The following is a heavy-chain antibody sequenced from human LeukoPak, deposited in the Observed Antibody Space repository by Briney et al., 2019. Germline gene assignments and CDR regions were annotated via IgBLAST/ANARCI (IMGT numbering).Heavy chain of an antibody. Sequence: VASVKVSCKASGYTFTGYYMHWVRQAPGQGLEWMGWINPNSGGTKYAQNFQGRVTMTRDTSISTAYMELSSLRSDDTAVYYCARDGSGSAFDIWGQGTVVTVSS. CDR3: ARDGSGSAFDI. V-gene: IGHV1-2*02. J-gene: IGHJ3*02. D-gene: IGHD6-19*01. CDR1: GYTFTGYY. CDR2: INPNSGGT.